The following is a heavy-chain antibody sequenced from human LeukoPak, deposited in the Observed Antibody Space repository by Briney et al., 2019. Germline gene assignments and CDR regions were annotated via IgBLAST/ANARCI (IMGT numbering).Heavy chain of an antibody. Sequence: SGTLSLTCTVSGGTITSSGYYWGWMRQRPGKELEWIGCAYYSGSNYYNPSLKSRVTISVDTSIKQFSLKLSSVTAADTAVYYCVSVVVTASRRGYYSDYWGQGTLVTVSS. V-gene: IGHV4-39*01. D-gene: IGHD2-21*02. J-gene: IGHJ4*02. CDR3: VSVVVTASRRGYYSDY. CDR1: GGTITSSGYY. CDR2: AYYSGSN.